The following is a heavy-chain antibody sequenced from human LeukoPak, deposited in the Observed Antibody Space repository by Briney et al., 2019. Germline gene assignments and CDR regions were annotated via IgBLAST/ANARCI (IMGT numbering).Heavy chain of an antibody. CDR3: ARLGLGWPLDY. CDR1: GFTFTNYG. J-gene: IGHJ4*02. CDR2: IWYDGSEK. V-gene: IGHV3-33*01. D-gene: IGHD6-19*01. Sequence: GRSLRLSCAASGFTFTNYGIDWVRQAPGKGLEWVAVIWYDGSEKYYADSVKGRFTISRDQSKNTVYLQMNSLRVEDTAVYYCARLGLGWPLDYWGQGILVTVS.